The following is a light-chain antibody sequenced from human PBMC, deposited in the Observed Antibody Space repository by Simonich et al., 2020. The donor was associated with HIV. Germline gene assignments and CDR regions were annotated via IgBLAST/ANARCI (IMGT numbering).Light chain of an antibody. V-gene: IGKV3D-15*01. CDR3: QQYNKWPPWT. Sequence: EIVMTQSPATLSVSPGESATLSCRASKSVSSNLAWYQQKPGQAPRLLIYGASTRATGIPARFSGSGSGTEFTLTISSLQSEDFAVYYCQQYNKWPPWTFGQGTKVEIK. J-gene: IGKJ1*01. CDR2: GAS. CDR1: KSVSSN.